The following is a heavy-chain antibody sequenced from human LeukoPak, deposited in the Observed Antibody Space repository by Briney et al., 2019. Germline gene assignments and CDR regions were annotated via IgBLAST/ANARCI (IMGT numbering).Heavy chain of an antibody. Sequence: GGSLRLSCAASGFTFSSYGMHWVRQAPGKGLEWVAFILSDGSKIYYADSVKGRFTISRDNSKNTVYLQMNSLRAEDTAVYYCVKDTRTKSQFDYWGQGTLVTVSS. CDR3: VKDTRTKSQFDY. CDR1: GFTFSSYG. CDR2: ILSDGSKI. V-gene: IGHV3-30*02. J-gene: IGHJ4*02. D-gene: IGHD2-8*01.